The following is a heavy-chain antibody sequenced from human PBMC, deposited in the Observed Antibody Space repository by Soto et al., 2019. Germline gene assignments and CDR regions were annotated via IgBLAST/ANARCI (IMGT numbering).Heavy chain of an antibody. CDR1: GFTFSSYA. Sequence: GGALRLSCAASGFTFSSYAMSGVRQAPGQGLEWFSACSGHSGSTSYALSVWARSTIPRDNPKNTLDLQTNRLSAETMDVYYSASSGSCWSGYHYGYWGPGTLVTVS. J-gene: IGHJ4*02. D-gene: IGHD6-13*01. CDR3: ASSGSCWSGYHYGY. V-gene: IGHV3-23*01. CDR2: CSGHSGST.